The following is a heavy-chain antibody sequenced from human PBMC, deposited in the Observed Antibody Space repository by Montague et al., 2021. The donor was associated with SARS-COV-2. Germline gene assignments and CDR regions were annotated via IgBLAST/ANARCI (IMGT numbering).Heavy chain of an antibody. CDR1: GDSIRSYH. Sequence: SETLSLTCTVSGDSIRSYHWTWIRQPPGKGLEWIGRISDSGRTIYNPSLTRRVPIAVDTSKNQFFLNLRSMVAAATAIHYCTGDRGIAAADNYYYGMDVWGPGTTVTVSS. D-gene: IGHD6-13*01. J-gene: IGHJ6*02. CDR2: ISDSGRT. CDR3: TGDRGIAAADNYYYGMDV. V-gene: IGHV4-59*13.